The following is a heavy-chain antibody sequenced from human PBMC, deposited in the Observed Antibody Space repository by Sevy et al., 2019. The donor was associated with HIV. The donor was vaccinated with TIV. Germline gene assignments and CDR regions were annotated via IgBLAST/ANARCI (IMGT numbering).Heavy chain of an antibody. D-gene: IGHD6-6*01. J-gene: IGHJ4*02. V-gene: IGHV3-15*01. CDR1: GFTFNYAW. CDR3: ARDSPPYTSTFSSSYV. CDR2: IKSKTDGGTA. Sequence: GGSLRLSCAASGFTFNYAWMSWVRQAPGKGLEWVGRIKSKTDGGTADYAAHVKGRFTISRDDSENTLYLQMNSLRADDTAVYYCARDSPPYTSTFSSSYVWGQGTLVTVSS.